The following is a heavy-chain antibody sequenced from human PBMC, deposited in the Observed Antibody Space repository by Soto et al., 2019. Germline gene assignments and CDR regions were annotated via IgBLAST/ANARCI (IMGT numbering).Heavy chain of an antibody. V-gene: IGHV1-18*04. CDR1: GYSFTNYG. J-gene: IGHJ4*02. Sequence: QVQLVQSGAEVKKPGASVQVSCKASGYSFTNYGISWVRQAPGQGLEWMGWISAYNGNTNSAQKFQGRVTMTTDTSTSTAYMELRSLRSDDTAVYYCARRYCSYTTCYSIDYWGQGTLFTVFS. D-gene: IGHD2-2*01. CDR2: ISAYNGNT. CDR3: ARRYCSYTTCYSIDY.